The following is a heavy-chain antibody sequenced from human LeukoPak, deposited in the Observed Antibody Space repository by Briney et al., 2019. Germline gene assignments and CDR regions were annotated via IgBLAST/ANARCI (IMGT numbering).Heavy chain of an antibody. D-gene: IGHD2-15*01. CDR2: IFYSGST. J-gene: IGHJ5*02. CDR3: AREPGYCSGGSCYGGWFDP. V-gene: IGHV4-39*07. CDR1: GGSISSSSYY. Sequence: SETLFLTCTVSGGSISSSSYYWGWIRQPPGKGLEWIGNIFYSGSTYYNPSLKSRVAMSLDTSKKQFSLKLSSVTAADTAVYYCAREPGYCSGGSCYGGWFDPWGQGTLVTVSS.